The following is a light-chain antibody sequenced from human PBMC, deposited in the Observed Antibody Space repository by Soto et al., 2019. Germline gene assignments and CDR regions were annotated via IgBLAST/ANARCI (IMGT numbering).Light chain of an antibody. CDR1: QGISSY. CDR2: AAS. V-gene: IGKV1-9*01. Sequence: DIQLTQSPSFLSASVGDRVTITCRASQGISSYLAWYQQKPGKAPNLLIYAASTLQSGVPSRFSGSGSGTEFTLTISSLQPEDFATYYCQQLNSYPRTFGQGTTVEIK. CDR3: QQLNSYPRT. J-gene: IGKJ1*01.